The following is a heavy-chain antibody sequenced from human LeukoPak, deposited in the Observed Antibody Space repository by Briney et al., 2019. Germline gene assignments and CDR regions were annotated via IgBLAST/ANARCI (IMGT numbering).Heavy chain of an antibody. CDR2: INTDGRTT. CDR1: GLTFSNYW. V-gene: IGHV3-74*01. CDR3: ARHYGLGPDY. Sequence: GGSLRLSCAASGLTFSNYWIHWVRQAPGKGLVWVSGINTDGRTTVYADFVKGRFTISRDNAKNTLYLQMNSPRAEDTAVYYCARHYGLGPDYWGQGTLVTVSS. D-gene: IGHD3-10*01. J-gene: IGHJ4*02.